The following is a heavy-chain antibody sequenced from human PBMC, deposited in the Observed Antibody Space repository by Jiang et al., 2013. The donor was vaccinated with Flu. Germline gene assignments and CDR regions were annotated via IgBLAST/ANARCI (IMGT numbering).Heavy chain of an antibody. J-gene: IGHJ4*02. CDR2: IYSGGST. Sequence: VQLVESGGGLVQPGGSLRLSCAASGFTVSSNYMSWVRQAPGKGLEWVSVIYSGGSTYYADSVKGRFTISRHNSKNTLYLQMNSLRAEDTAVYYCARMGEWFGEYLIDYWGQGTLVTVSS. V-gene: IGHV3-53*04. CDR1: GFTVSSNY. CDR3: ARMGEWFGEYLIDY. D-gene: IGHD3-10*01.